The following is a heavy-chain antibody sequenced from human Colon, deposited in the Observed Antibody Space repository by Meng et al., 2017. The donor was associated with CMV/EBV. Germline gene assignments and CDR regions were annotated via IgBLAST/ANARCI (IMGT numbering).Heavy chain of an antibody. Sequence: QVRLKQWGAGLLKPSDTLSLTCAVYGGSFSGYYWSWIRQPPGKGLEWIGEINHSGSTNYNPSLKSRVTISVDTSKNQFSLKLSSVTAADTAVYYCARGLYGSGRHQIDYWGQGTLVTVSS. V-gene: IGHV4-34*01. CDR2: INHSGST. D-gene: IGHD3-10*01. CDR1: GGSFSGYY. J-gene: IGHJ4*02. CDR3: ARGLYGSGRHQIDY.